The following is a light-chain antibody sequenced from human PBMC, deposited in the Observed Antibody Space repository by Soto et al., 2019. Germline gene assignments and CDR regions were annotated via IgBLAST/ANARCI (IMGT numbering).Light chain of an antibody. J-gene: IGKJ2*01. V-gene: IGKV3-20*01. CDR1: QSVSSSY. CDR3: QQYGSSPYT. Sequence: EIVLTQSPGTLSLSPGERATLSCRASQSVSSSYLAWYQQKPGQAPRLLIYGASSRATGIPDRXSGSGSGXXXXXXXXXXEPEDFAXYYCQQYGSSPYTFGQGTKLEIK. CDR2: GAS.